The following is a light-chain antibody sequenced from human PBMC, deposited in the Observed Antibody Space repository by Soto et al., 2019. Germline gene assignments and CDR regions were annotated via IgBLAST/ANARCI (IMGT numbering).Light chain of an antibody. CDR2: DAS. V-gene: IGKV1-5*01. Sequence: DIPMTQSPSTLSASVGDRVTITCRASQTISTWLAWYQQKPGKVPKLLIYDASTLENGVPSRFSGSGSGTEFTLTISTLQPDDFATYYCQQYDGHFGGGTRVEIK. CDR3: QQYDGH. CDR1: QTISTW. J-gene: IGKJ4*01.